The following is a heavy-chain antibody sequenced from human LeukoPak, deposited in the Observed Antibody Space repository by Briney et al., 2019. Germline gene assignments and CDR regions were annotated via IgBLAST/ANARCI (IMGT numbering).Heavy chain of an antibody. V-gene: IGHV3-21*01. CDR2: ISSTSSYI. J-gene: IGHJ4*02. CDR1: AFTFNIDN. D-gene: IGHD1-1*01. CDR3: VRQATWNYFDF. Sequence: PGGSLRLSCAASAFTFNIDNFNWVRQAPGKGLEWVSYISSTSSYIYYADSVRGRFTISRDNAKNSLYLQMDSLRVEDTAVYYCVRQATWNYFDFWGQGTLVTVSS.